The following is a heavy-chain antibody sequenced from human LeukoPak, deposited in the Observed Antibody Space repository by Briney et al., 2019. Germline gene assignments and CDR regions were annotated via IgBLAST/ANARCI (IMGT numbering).Heavy chain of an antibody. D-gene: IGHD3-10*01. V-gene: IGHV4-59*01. CDR3: ARVHYYGSGSYYTDYMDV. CDR2: IYYSGST. J-gene: IGHJ6*03. Sequence: SETLSLTCTVSGGSISSYYWSWIRQPPGKGLEWIGYIYYSGSTNYNPSLKSRVTISVDTSKNQFSLKLSSVTAADTAVYCCARVHYYGSGSYYTDYMDVWGKGTTVTVSS. CDR1: GGSISSYY.